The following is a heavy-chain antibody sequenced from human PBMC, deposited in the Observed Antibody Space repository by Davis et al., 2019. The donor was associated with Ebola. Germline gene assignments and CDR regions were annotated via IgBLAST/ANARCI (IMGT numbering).Heavy chain of an antibody. J-gene: IGHJ6*03. D-gene: IGHD3-16*01. CDR2: ISSSSSYI. Sequence: GESLKISCAASGFTFSSYSMNWVRQAPGKGLEWVSSISSSSSYIYYADSVKGRFTISRDNAKNSLYLQMNSLRAEDTAVYYCARVGDLKYYYYYMDVWGKGTTVTVSS. V-gene: IGHV3-21*01. CDR1: GFTFSSYS. CDR3: ARVGDLKYYYYYMDV.